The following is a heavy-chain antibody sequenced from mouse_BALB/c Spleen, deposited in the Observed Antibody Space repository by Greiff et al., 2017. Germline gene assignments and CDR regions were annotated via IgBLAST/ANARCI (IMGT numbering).Heavy chain of an antibody. CDR2: IDPSDSYT. D-gene: IGHD2-2*01. Sequence: QVQLQQPGAELVKPGASVKLSCKASGYTFTSYWMHWVKQRPGQGLEWIGEIDPSDSYTNYNQKFKGKATLTVDKSSSTAYMQLSSLTSEDSAVYYCARYWLRRGPFDYWGQGTTLTVSS. CDR1: GYTFTSYW. J-gene: IGHJ2*01. V-gene: IGHV1-69*02. CDR3: ARYWLRRGPFDY.